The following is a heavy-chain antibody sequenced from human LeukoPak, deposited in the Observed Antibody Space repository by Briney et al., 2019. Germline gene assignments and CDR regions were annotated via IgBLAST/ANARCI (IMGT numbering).Heavy chain of an antibody. J-gene: IGHJ4*02. CDR1: GFTFSSYA. D-gene: IGHD3-10*01. CDR3: AKRLGDY. Sequence: GGSLRLSCAAPGFTFSSYAMSWVRQAPGKGLEWVSSISGSGATTYCADSVKGRFTISRDDSKNTLYLQMNSLRAEDTAIYYCAKRLGDYWGQGTLVTVSS. V-gene: IGHV3-23*01. CDR2: ISGSGATT.